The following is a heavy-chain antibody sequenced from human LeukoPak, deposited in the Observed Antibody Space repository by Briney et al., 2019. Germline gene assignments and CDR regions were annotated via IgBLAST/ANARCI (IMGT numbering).Heavy chain of an antibody. CDR3: AKSREGSVDY. D-gene: IGHD3-10*01. CDR1: RFTFSSYW. V-gene: IGHV3-74*01. CDR2: INGDGSTT. J-gene: IGHJ4*02. Sequence: GGSLRLSCAASRFTFSSYWMHWVRQAPGKGLVWVSRINGDGSTTTYADSVTGRFTISRDNSKNTLYLQMNSLRAEDTAVYYCAKSREGSVDYWGQGTLVTVSS.